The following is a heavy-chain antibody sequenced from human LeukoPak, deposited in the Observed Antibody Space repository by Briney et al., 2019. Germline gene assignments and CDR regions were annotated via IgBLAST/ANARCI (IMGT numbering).Heavy chain of an antibody. J-gene: IGHJ4*02. Sequence: GGFLRLSCAASGFTFSSYAMSWVRQAPGMGLEWVSAISGSGGSTYYADSVKGRFTISRDNSKNTLYLQMNSLRAEDTAVYYCAKPVLSGSYGTDSWGQGTLVTVSS. D-gene: IGHD1-26*01. CDR3: AKPVLSGSYGTDS. CDR1: GFTFSSYA. CDR2: ISGSGGST. V-gene: IGHV3-23*01.